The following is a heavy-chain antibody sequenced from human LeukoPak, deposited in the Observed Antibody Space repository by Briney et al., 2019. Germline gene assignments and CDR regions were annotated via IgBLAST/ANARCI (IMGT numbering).Heavy chain of an antibody. CDR1: GFTFSSYG. V-gene: IGHV3-33*01. CDR3: ASSRVTWFDY. J-gene: IGHJ4*02. Sequence: GRSLRLSCAASGFTFSSYGMHWVRQAPGKGLEWVAVIWYDGSNRYYADSVKGRFTISRDNSKNTLYLQMNSLRAEDTAVYYCASSRVTWFDYWGQGTLVTVSS. D-gene: IGHD4-11*01. CDR2: IWYDGSNR.